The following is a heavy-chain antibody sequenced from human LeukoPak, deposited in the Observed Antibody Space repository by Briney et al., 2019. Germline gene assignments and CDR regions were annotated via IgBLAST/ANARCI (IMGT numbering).Heavy chain of an antibody. Sequence: ASVNVSCKASGYTFTSYYMHWVRQAPGQGLEWMGIINPSGGSTSYAQKFQGRVTMTRDTSTSTVYMELSSLRSEDTAVYYCAREVDIVVVPAASGRAFDIWGQGTMVTVSS. CDR1: GYTFTSYY. D-gene: IGHD2-2*03. CDR3: AREVDIVVVPAASGRAFDI. J-gene: IGHJ3*02. V-gene: IGHV1-46*01. CDR2: INPSGGST.